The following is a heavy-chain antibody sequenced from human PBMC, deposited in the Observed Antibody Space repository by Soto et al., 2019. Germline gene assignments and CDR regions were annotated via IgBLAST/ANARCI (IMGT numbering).Heavy chain of an antibody. D-gene: IGHD3-3*01. Sequence: QVQLVESGGGVVQPGRSLRLSCAASGFTFSSYAMHWVRQAPGKGLEWVALISYDGGNKYYADSVKGRFTISRDNSKNTLYLQMNSLRAEDTAVYYCARAGRDFWSGNSNAFDIWGQGTMVTVSS. V-gene: IGHV3-30-3*01. J-gene: IGHJ3*02. CDR1: GFTFSSYA. CDR2: ISYDGGNK. CDR3: ARAGRDFWSGNSNAFDI.